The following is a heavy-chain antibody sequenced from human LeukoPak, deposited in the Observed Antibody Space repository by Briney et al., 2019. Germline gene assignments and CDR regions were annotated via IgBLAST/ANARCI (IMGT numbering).Heavy chain of an antibody. V-gene: IGHV3-7*01. D-gene: IGHD4-17*01. CDR1: GFTFSSYW. CDR2: IKQDGSEK. J-gene: IGHJ6*03. Sequence: AGGSLRLSYTASGFTFSSYWMSWVRQAPGKGLEWVANIKQDGSEKYYVDSVKGRFTISRDNAKNSLYLQMNSLRAEDTAVYYCARDSDGDYYYYYMDVWGKGTTVTVSS. CDR3: ARDSDGDYYYYYMDV.